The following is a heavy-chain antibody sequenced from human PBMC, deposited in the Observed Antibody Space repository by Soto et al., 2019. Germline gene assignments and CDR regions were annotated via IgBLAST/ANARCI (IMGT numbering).Heavy chain of an antibody. J-gene: IGHJ6*02. Sequence: QVQLVQSGAEVKKPGSSVKVSCKASGGTFSSYTISWVRQAPGQGLEWMGRIIPILGIANYAQKFQGRVTLTADKSQRTAYLELSSLRSEDTAVYYCEREGPTVYSSGQHPRLPYYYDAMDVWGQGTTVTVSS. CDR2: IIPILGIA. CDR3: EREGPTVYSSGQHPRLPYYYDAMDV. V-gene: IGHV1-69*08. D-gene: IGHD6-19*01. CDR1: GGTFSSYT.